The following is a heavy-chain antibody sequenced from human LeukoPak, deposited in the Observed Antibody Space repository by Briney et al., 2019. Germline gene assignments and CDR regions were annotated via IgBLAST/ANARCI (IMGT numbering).Heavy chain of an antibody. J-gene: IGHJ6*03. D-gene: IGHD6-13*01. CDR2: IIPILGIA. CDR1: GGTFSSYA. CDR3: ARGNGSRWPHYHYMDV. V-gene: IGHV1-69*04. Sequence: SVKVSCKASGGTFSSYAISWVRQAPGQGLEWMGRIIPILGIANYAQKFQGRVTITADKSTSTAYMELRSLTSEDTAVYYCARGNGSRWPHYHYMDVWGKGTTVIVSS.